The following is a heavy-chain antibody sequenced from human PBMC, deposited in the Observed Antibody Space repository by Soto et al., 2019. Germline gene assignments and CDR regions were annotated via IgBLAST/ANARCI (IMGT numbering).Heavy chain of an antibody. CDR1: GDSISSGDYY. CDR3: AMAAMGGSSWPFDF. J-gene: IGHJ4*02. Sequence: SETLSLTCTVSGDSISSGDYYWSWIRQPPGKGLEWIGCIYYSGNTYYNPSLKRRFSISVDKSKNQFSLKLSSVTAADTAVYYCAMAAMGGSSWPFDFWGQGTLVTVSS. D-gene: IGHD6-13*01. V-gene: IGHV4-30-4*01. CDR2: IYYSGNT.